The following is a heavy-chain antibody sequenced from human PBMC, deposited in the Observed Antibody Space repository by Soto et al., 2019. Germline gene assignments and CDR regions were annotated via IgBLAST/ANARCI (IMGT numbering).Heavy chain of an antibody. V-gene: IGHV3-30*18. D-gene: IGHD2-15*01. CDR2: ISYDGSNK. CDR3: AKGRSWLWDAFDI. J-gene: IGHJ3*02. CDR1: GFTFSSYG. Sequence: QVQLAESGGGVVQPGRSLRPSCAASGFTFSSYGMHWVRQAPGKGLEWVAVISYDGSNKYYADSVKGRFTISRDNSKNTLYLQMNSLRAEDTAVYYCAKGRSWLWDAFDIWGQGTMVTVSS.